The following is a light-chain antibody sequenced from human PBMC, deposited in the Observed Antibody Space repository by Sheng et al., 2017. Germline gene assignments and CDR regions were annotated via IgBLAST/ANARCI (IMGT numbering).Light chain of an antibody. J-gene: IGKJ4*01. CDR3: QQANSFLS. Sequence: DIQMTQSPSSLSASVGDRVTITCRASQSISSYLNWYQQKPGKAPKLLIYAASSLQSGVPSRFSGSGSGTDFNFTISSLQPEDFATYYCQQANSFLSFGGGTKVE. CDR1: QSISSY. CDR2: AAS. V-gene: IGKV1-39*01.